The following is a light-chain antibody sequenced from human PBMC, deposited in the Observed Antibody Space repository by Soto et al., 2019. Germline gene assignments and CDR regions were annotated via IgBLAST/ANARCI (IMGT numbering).Light chain of an antibody. J-gene: IGKJ5*01. CDR3: QQRSNWPPSIT. Sequence: IVSTHSPATLSFSPGEIATLSVGGSQSVSSYLAWYQQKPGQAPRLLIYDASNRATGIPARFSGSGSGADFTLTISSLETEDFAVYYCQQRSNWPPSITFGQGTRLEIK. V-gene: IGKV3-11*01. CDR2: DAS. CDR1: QSVSSY.